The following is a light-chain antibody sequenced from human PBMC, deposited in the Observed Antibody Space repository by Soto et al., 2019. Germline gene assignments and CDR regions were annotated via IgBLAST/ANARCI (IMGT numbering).Light chain of an antibody. CDR1: SSNIGTDY. Sequence: QSVLTQPPSASGTPGQRVTISCSGSSSNIGTDYVYWYQQLPGTAPKLLINRNNQRPSGVPDRFSGSKSGTSASLAISGLRSEDEADYYCATWDDSLSVWVFGGGTQLTVL. V-gene: IGLV1-47*01. CDR2: RNN. J-gene: IGLJ3*02. CDR3: ATWDDSLSVWV.